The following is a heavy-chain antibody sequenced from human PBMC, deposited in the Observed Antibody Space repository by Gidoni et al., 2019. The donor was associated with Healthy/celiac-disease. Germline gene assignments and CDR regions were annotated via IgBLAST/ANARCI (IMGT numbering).Heavy chain of an antibody. J-gene: IGHJ4*02. CDR1: GFPFSNAW. CDR3: TNQGARLGYCSSTSCYGTDY. V-gene: IGHV3-15*01. CDR2: IKSKTDGGTT. D-gene: IGHD2-2*01. Sequence: EVQLVESVGGLVKPGGSLRLSCAASGFPFSNAWTIWVRQAPGKGLEWVGRIKSKTDGGTTDYAAPVKGRFTISRDDSKNTLYLQMNSLKTEDTAVYYCTNQGARLGYCSSTSCYGTDYWGQGTLVTVSS.